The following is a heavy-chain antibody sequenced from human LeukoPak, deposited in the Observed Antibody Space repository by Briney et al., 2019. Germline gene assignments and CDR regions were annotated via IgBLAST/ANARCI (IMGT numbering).Heavy chain of an antibody. CDR1: GGSLSSAHG. CDR2: SQNSGCT. J-gene: IGHJ4*02. V-gene: IGHV4-61*01. D-gene: IGHD3-10*01. Sequence: SETLSLTCTVSGGSLSSAHGWSWIRQPPGKGLEWVGYSQNSGCTNCNPSLKSRVTISVDTSKNQFSLKLSSVTAADTAVYYCARDYSGSLDYWGQGTLVTVSS. CDR3: ARDYSGSLDY.